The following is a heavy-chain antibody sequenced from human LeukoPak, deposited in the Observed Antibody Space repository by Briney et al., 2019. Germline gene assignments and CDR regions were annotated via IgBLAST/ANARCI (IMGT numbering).Heavy chain of an antibody. CDR2: IYYSGST. D-gene: IGHD6-19*01. CDR1: GGSIISACYY. CDR3: ERLSSRWYLSPYY. J-gene: IGHJ4*02. Sequence: SETLSLICTVSGGSIISACYYWSWIRQHPGKGLEWIGYIYYSGSTYYNPSLKSRVTISVDTSKNQFSLNLSSVTAADTAVYYCERLSSRWYLSPYYWGQGTLVTVSS. V-gene: IGHV4-31*03.